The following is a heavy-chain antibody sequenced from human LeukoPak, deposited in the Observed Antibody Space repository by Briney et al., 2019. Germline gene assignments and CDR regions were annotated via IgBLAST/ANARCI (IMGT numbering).Heavy chain of an antibody. Sequence: PSETLSLTCSVSGYSVSSDHYWGWIRQPPGKGLAWIGTVYHAGGNYNNPSLESRLTISMDTSKNQYSLKLTSVTVADTAVYYCARTYWAHDAFDIWGQGTMVTVSS. CDR2: VYHAGGN. J-gene: IGHJ3*02. CDR3: ARTYWAHDAFDI. V-gene: IGHV4-38-2*01. D-gene: IGHD2-8*02. CDR1: GYSVSSDHY.